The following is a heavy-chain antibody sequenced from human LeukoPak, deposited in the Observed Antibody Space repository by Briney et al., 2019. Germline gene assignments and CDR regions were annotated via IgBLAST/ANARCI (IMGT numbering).Heavy chain of an antibody. D-gene: IGHD3-3*01. V-gene: IGHV1-69*05. CDR3: ARGRITIFGVVIILFDY. Sequence: ASVKVSCKASGGTFSSYAISWVRQAPGQGLEWMGGIIPIFGTANYAQKFQGRVTMTRNTSISTAYMELSSLRSEDTAVYYCARGRITIFGVVIILFDYWGQGTLVTVSS. CDR1: GGTFSSYA. J-gene: IGHJ4*02. CDR2: IIPIFGTA.